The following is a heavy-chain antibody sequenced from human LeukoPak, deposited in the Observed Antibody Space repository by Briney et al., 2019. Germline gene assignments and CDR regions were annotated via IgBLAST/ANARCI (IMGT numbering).Heavy chain of an antibody. Sequence: GGSLRLSCAASGFTFDDYAMHWVRQAPGKGLEWVSLISWDGGSTYYADSVKGRFTISRDNSKNSLYLQMNSLRAEDTALYYCAKGRVVVVVNDGFDIWGQGTMVTVSS. CDR1: GFTFDDYA. D-gene: IGHD2-15*01. J-gene: IGHJ3*02. CDR3: AKGRVVVVVNDGFDI. CDR2: ISWDGGST. V-gene: IGHV3-43D*03.